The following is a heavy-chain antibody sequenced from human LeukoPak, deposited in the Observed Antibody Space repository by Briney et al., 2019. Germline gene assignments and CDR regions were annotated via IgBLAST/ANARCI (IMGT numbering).Heavy chain of an antibody. CDR1: GFTDSNNY. V-gene: IGHV3-66*01. J-gene: IGHJ4*02. CDR3: ARDDPHD. CDR2: IYSGGST. Sequence: PGGSLRLSCAASGFTDSNNYMSWVRQAPGKGLEWVSVIYSGGSTYYADSVKGRCTISRDNSKNTLYLQMNSLGAEDTAVYYCARDDPHDWGQGTLVTVSS.